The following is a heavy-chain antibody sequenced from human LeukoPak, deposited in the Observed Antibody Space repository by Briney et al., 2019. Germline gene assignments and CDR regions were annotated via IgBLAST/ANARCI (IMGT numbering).Heavy chain of an antibody. CDR3: ARGNYHAMDV. Sequence: GGSLRLSCVASGFTFSNYWMHWVRQTPGEGLVCVSLIKGDGSSTTYADSVKGRFTISRDNAKNTVYLQMNSLRAEDTAVYYCARGNYHAMDVWGQGTTVTVSS. CDR2: IKGDGSST. CDR1: GFTFSNYW. J-gene: IGHJ6*02. V-gene: IGHV3-74*01.